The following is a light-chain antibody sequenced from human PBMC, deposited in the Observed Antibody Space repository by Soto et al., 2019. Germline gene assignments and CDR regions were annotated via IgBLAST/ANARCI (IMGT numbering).Light chain of an antibody. CDR2: EVS. J-gene: IGLJ2*01. CDR3: SSYAGSKNFGVV. CDR1: SSDVGGYNY. Sequence: QSVLTQPPSASGSPGQSVTISCTVTSSDVGGYNYVSWYQQHPGKAPKLIIYEVSKRPSGVPDRFSGSKSGNTASLTVSGLQAEDEADYYCSSYAGSKNFGVVFGGGTKVTVL. V-gene: IGLV2-8*01.